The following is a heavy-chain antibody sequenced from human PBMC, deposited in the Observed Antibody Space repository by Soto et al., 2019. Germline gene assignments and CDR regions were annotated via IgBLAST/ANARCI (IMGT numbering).Heavy chain of an antibody. CDR3: AREDDGGDRDYYGLDV. CDR2: IHYSGSI. CDR1: GGSISYEYYH. Sequence: QVQLQQSGPGLVEPSQTLSLTCSVSGGSISYEYYHWTWIRQSPGKGLEWIGYIHYSGSIMYNPSFKSRVTISVDTSKNQFSLQLSSVTAADTAVYFCAREDDGGDRDYYGLDVWGQGTTVTVSS. D-gene: IGHD2-21*02. V-gene: IGHV4-30-4*08. J-gene: IGHJ6*02.